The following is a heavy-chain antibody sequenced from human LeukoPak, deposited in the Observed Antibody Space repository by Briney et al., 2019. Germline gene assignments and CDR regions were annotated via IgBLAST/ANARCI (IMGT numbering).Heavy chain of an antibody. CDR3: ARDIGYCSGGTCSYY. J-gene: IGHJ4*02. D-gene: IGHD2-15*01. CDR1: GYTFTSYY. Sequence: ASVKVSCKASGYTFTSYYMHWVRQAPGQGLEWMGIINPSGGSTSYAQKFQGRVTMTTDTSTSTAYMELRSLRSDDTAVYYCARDIGYCSGGTCSYYWGQGTLVTVSS. CDR2: INPSGGST. V-gene: IGHV1-46*01.